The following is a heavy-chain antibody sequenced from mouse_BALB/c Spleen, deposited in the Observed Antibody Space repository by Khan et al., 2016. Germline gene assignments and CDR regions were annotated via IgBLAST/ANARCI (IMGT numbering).Heavy chain of an antibody. CDR1: GFSLTTYG. Sequence: QVQLKQSGPGLAQPSQSLSITCTVSGFSLTTYGVHWVRQSPGKGLEWLGVIWTGGSTDYNAAFISRLSISKDNSKSQVFFKMNSLQANDTAIYYCASLWLRRGDPYWGQGTLVTVSA. J-gene: IGHJ3*01. V-gene: IGHV2-2*02. CDR2: IWTGGST. D-gene: IGHD2-2*01. CDR3: ASLWLRRGDPY.